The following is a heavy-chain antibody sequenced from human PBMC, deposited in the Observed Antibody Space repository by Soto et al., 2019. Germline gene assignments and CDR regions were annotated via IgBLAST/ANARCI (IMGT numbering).Heavy chain of an antibody. D-gene: IGHD5-18*01. J-gene: IGHJ4*02. CDR3: ARRGGYSYGRDY. CDR2: IYYSGST. Sequence: PSETLSLTCTVSGGSISSGNYYWGWIRQPPGKGLEWIGSIYYSGSTYYNPSLKSRVTISVDTSKNQFSLKLSSVTAADTAVYYCARRGGYSYGRDYWGQGTLVTVSS. V-gene: IGHV4-39*01. CDR1: GGSISSGNYY.